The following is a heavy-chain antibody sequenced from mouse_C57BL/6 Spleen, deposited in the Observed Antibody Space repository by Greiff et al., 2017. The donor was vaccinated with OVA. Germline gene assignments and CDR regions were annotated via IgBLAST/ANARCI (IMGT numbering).Heavy chain of an antibody. J-gene: IGHJ3*01. CDR1: GYTFTSYW. CDR3: ASKGAYYYGSREAWFAY. V-gene: IGHV1-64*01. CDR2: IHPNRGST. Sequence: QVQLQQPGAELVKPGASVKLSCKASGYTFTSYWMHWVKQRPGQGLEWIGMIHPNRGSTNYNEKFKSKATLTVDQSSSTACMQLSTLTSEDSAVYYCASKGAYYYGSREAWFAYWGQGTLVTVSA. D-gene: IGHD1-1*01.